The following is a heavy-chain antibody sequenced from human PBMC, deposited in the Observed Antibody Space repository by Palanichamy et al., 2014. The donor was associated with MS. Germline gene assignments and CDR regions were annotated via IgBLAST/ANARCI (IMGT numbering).Heavy chain of an antibody. D-gene: IGHD2-21*02. J-gene: IGHJ4*02. CDR1: GYIFASYG. CDR3: ARDVVGGYGGDGIDY. Sequence: QVQLVQSGAEVKKPGASVKVSCMASGYIFASYGISWVRQAPGQGLEWMGWTSADNGNTNYEQKLQGRVTMTRDTSTTTAYMELRSLRSDDTAVYYCARDVVGGYGGDGIDYWGQGTLVTVSS. V-gene: IGHV1-18*01. CDR2: TSADNGNT.